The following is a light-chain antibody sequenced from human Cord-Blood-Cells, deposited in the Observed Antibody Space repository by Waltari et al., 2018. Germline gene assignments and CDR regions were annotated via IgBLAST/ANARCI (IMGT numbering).Light chain of an antibody. CDR3: QQYNNWPLT. CDR2: GAS. J-gene: IGKJ4*01. Sequence: ILMTQSPATPSVXAXXXXXLSCRASQSVSSNLAWYQQKPGQAPRLLIYGASTRATGIPARFSGSGSGTEFTLTISSLQSEDFAVYYCQQYNNWPLTFGGGTKVEIK. CDR1: QSVSSN. V-gene: IGKV3-15*01.